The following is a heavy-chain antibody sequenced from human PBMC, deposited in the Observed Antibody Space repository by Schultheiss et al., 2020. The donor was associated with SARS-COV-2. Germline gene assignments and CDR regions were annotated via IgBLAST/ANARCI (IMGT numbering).Heavy chain of an antibody. CDR3: ARLRGWYFDY. V-gene: IGHV4-34*01. Sequence: SETLSLTCAVYGGSFSGYYWSWIRQPPGKGLEWIGYIYYSGSTYYNPSLKSRVTISVDTSKNQFSLKLSSVTAADTAVYYCARLRGWYFDYWGQGTLVTVSS. CDR1: GGSFSGYY. D-gene: IGHD3-10*01. J-gene: IGHJ4*02. CDR2: IYYSGST.